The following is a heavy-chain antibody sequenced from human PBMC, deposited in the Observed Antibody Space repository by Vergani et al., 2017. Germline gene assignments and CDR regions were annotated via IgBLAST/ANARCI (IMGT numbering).Heavy chain of an antibody. CDR2: IYPGDSDT. Sequence: EVQLVQSGAEVKKPGESLKISCKGSGYSFTSYWIGWVRQMPGKGLEWMGIIYPGDSDTRYSPSFQGQVTISADKSISTAYLQWSSLKASDTAMYYCARLAYCGGDCYSDQYYFYYWGQGTLVTVSS. J-gene: IGHJ4*02. CDR1: GYSFTSYW. V-gene: IGHV5-51*01. CDR3: ARLAYCGGDCYSDQYYFYY. D-gene: IGHD2-21*02.